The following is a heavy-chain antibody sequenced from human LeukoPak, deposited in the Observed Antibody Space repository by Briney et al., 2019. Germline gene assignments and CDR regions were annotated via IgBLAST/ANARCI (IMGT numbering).Heavy chain of an antibody. D-gene: IGHD6-13*01. V-gene: IGHV4-34*01. CDR3: ARAPGYRSFLDY. CDR2: IYHSGST. CDR1: GGSFSGYY. J-gene: IGHJ4*02. Sequence: SETLSLTCAVYGGSFSGYYWSWIRQPPGKGLEWIGEIYHSGSTNYNPSLKSRVTISVDKSKNQFSLKLSSVTAADTAVYYCARAPGYRSFLDYWGQGTLVTVSS.